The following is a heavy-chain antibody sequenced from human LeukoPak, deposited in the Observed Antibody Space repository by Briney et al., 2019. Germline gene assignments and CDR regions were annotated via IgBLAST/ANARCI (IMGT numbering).Heavy chain of an antibody. J-gene: IGHJ6*03. V-gene: IGHV4-34*01. D-gene: IGHD3-22*01. CDR1: GGSFSGYH. CDR3: ARGRHDVTMIVVVMTSVSYYLDV. Sequence: SETLSLTCAVYGGSFSGYHWTWIRQSPGKGLEWIGDINPSGSTYYNPSLKSRLTITVDTSKDQFSLKLRSVTAADTAVYYCARGRHDVTMIVVVMTSVSYYLDVWGKGTTVTVS. CDR2: INPSGST.